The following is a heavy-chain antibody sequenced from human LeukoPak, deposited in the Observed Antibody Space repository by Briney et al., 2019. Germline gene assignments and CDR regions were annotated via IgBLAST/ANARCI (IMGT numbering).Heavy chain of an antibody. J-gene: IGHJ5*02. Sequence: ASVKVSCKAFGYTFTSYDINWVRQATGQGLEWMGWMNPNSGNTGYAQKFQGRVTMTRNTSISTAYMELSSLRSEDTAVYYCVRKNYGSNRWFDPWGQGTLVTVSS. V-gene: IGHV1-8*01. CDR1: GYTFTSYD. CDR3: VRKNYGSNRWFDP. CDR2: MNPNSGNT. D-gene: IGHD4/OR15-4a*01.